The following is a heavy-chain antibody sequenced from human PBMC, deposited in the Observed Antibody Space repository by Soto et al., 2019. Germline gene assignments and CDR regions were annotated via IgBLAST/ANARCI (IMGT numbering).Heavy chain of an antibody. J-gene: IGHJ6*02. Sequence: GASVKVSCKASGYTFINYGLNWVRQAPGQGLEWMGWISGYNGNTNYAQNLQGRVIMTADTSTSTAYMELRSLGSDDTAIYYCTREGSAPYYYYGMDAWGQGTTVTVSS. CDR3: TREGSAPYYYYGMDA. V-gene: IGHV1-18*01. D-gene: IGHD3-10*01. CDR1: GYTFINYG. CDR2: ISGYNGNT.